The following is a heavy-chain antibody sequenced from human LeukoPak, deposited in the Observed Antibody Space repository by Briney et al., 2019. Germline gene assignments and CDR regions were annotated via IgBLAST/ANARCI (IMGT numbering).Heavy chain of an antibody. J-gene: IGHJ4*02. Sequence: SETLSLTCTISGGSISNYYWSWIRQPPGKALEWIGYIYSSGSTNYNPSLRNRVSISEDTSKNQFSLRPRSVTAADTAVYYCARRYCSGDSCYYFDYWGQGTLVTVSS. V-gene: IGHV4-4*08. CDR1: GGSISNYY. CDR3: ARRYCSGDSCYYFDY. CDR2: IYSSGST. D-gene: IGHD2-15*01.